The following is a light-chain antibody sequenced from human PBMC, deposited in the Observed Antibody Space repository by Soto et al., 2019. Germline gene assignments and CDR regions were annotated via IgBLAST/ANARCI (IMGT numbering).Light chain of an antibody. J-gene: IGKJ5*01. V-gene: IGKV1-39*01. Sequence: DIPMTPSPSSLSSSVGDRGTLTCRASQSISTYLNWYQQKPGKAPKLLISAASSLHNGVPSRFSGSGSGTDFTLTISSLQPEDFATYYCQQSYSTPITFGQGTRLEIK. CDR3: QQSYSTPIT. CDR1: QSISTY. CDR2: AAS.